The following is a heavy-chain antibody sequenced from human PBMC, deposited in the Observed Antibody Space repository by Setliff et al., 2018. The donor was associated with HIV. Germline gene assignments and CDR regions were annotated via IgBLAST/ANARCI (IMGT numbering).Heavy chain of an antibody. Sequence: GESLKISCAASGFTFTNYWMHWVRQAPGKGLVWVSRINGDGTGTIYADSVKGRFSMSRDNAKNTLYLQMNSLRAEDTAVYYCTRAAGWNSVRTTHIDNWGQGTQVTVSS. V-gene: IGHV3-74*01. D-gene: IGHD1-1*01. CDR1: GFTFTNYW. CDR2: INGDGTGT. CDR3: TRAAGWNSVRTTHIDN. J-gene: IGHJ4*02.